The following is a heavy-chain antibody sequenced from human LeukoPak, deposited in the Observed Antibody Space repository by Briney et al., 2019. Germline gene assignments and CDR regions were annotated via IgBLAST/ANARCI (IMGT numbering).Heavy chain of an antibody. Sequence: GGSLRLSCAASGFTFSSYSMNWVRQAPGKGLEWVSSISSSSSYIYYADSVKGRFTISRDNVKNSLYLQMNSLRAEDTAVYYCARDLTMVRGVPVWGQGTTVTVSS. CDR1: GFTFSSYS. D-gene: IGHD3-10*01. V-gene: IGHV3-21*04. CDR3: ARDLTMVRGVPV. CDR2: ISSSSSYI. J-gene: IGHJ6*02.